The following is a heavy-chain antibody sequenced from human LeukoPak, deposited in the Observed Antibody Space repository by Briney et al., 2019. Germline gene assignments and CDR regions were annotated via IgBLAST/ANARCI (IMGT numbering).Heavy chain of an antibody. CDR1: GYTFTSYY. D-gene: IGHD6-19*01. CDR3: ARDRYSSGWYVGDYYYYMDV. V-gene: IGHV1-46*01. J-gene: IGHJ6*03. Sequence: ASVKVSCKASGYTFTSYYMHWVRQAPGQGLEWMGIINPSGGSTSYAQKFQGRVTMTRDMSTSTVYMELSRLRSDDTAVYYCARDRYSSGWYVGDYYYYMDVWGKGTTVTVSS. CDR2: INPSGGST.